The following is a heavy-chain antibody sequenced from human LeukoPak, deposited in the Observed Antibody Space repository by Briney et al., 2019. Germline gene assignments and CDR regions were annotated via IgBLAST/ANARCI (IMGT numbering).Heavy chain of an antibody. V-gene: IGHV1-18*01. Sequence: GASVKVSCKASGYTFTSYGISWVRQAPGQGLEWMGWISAYNGNTNYAQKLQGRVTMTTDTSTSTAYMELRSLRSDDTAVYYCARDGTRNDSSGYYYHGRIKTRKGFDYWGQGTLVTVSS. CDR1: GYTFTSYG. CDR2: ISAYNGNT. J-gene: IGHJ4*02. CDR3: ARDGTRNDSSGYYYHGRIKTRKGFDY. D-gene: IGHD3-22*01.